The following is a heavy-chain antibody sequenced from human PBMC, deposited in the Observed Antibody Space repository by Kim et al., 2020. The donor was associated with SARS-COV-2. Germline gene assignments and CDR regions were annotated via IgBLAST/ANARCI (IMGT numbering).Heavy chain of an antibody. CDR3: ARPSSSHFDF. Sequence: ADSVKGRFTISRDYSENTLYLQMDSLSAGDTAVYYCARPSSSHFDFWGQGTLVTVSS. D-gene: IGHD3-10*01. J-gene: IGHJ4*02. V-gene: IGHV3-33*01.